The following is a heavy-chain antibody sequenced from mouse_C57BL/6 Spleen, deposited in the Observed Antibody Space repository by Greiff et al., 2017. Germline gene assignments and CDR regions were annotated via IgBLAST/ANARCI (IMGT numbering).Heavy chain of an antibody. CDR2: IWRGGST. V-gene: IGHV2-5*01. CDR1: GFSLTSYG. D-gene: IGHD2-1*01. CDR3: AKKDYGNSFAY. Sequence: VKVVESGPGLVQPSQRLSITCTVSGFSLTSYGVHWVRQSPGKGLEWLGVIWRGGSTDYNAAFMSRLSITKDNSKSQVFFKMNSLQADDTAIYYCAKKDYGNSFAYWGQGTLVTVSA. J-gene: IGHJ3*01.